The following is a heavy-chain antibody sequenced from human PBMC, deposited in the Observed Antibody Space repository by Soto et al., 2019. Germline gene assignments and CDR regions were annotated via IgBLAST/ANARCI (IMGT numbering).Heavy chain of an antibody. CDR2: ISAYNGNT. CDR3: ARDGALGEIYSYYGMDV. D-gene: IGHD3-16*01. Sequence: QVQLVQSGAEVKKPGASVKVSCKASGYTFTSYGISWVRQAPGQGLEWMGWISAYNGNTNYAQKLQGRVTMTTDTSTSTAYVELRSLRSDDTAVYYCARDGALGEIYSYYGMDVWGQGTTVTVSS. J-gene: IGHJ6*02. V-gene: IGHV1-18*01. CDR1: GYTFTSYG.